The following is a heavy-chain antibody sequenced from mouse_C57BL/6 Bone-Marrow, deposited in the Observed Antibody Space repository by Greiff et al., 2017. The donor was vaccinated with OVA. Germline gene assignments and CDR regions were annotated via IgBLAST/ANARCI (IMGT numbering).Heavy chain of an antibody. CDR1: GFTFSSYA. CDR2: ISDGGRYT. J-gene: IGHJ4*01. CDR3: ARGDGPYEEAMDY. Sequence: EVKLVESGGGLVKPGGSLKLSCAASGFTFSSYALSWVRQTPEKRLEWVATISDGGRYTYYPDNVKGRFTISRDNAKNNLYLQMSHLKSEDTAMYYCARGDGPYEEAMDYWGQGTSVTVSS. D-gene: IGHD2-3*01. V-gene: IGHV5-4*03.